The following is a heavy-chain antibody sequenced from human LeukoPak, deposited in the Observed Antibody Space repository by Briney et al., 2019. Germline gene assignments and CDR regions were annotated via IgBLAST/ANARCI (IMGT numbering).Heavy chain of an antibody. D-gene: IGHD5-24*01. CDR3: ARHRRDGSPTQD. CDR1: GGSFSGYY. J-gene: IGHJ4*02. V-gene: IGHV4-34*01. Sequence: SETLSLTCAVYGGSFSGYYWTWIRQPPGKGLEWIGEIKHSGSINYNPSLKSRVTISVDTSKNQFSLKLSSVTAADTAVYYCARHRRDGSPTQDWGQGILVTVPS. CDR2: IKHSGSI.